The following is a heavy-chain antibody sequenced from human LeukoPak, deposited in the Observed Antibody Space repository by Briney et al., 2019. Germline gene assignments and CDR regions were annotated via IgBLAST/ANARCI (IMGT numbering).Heavy chain of an antibody. V-gene: IGHV3-21*01. CDR1: GFTLSSYT. D-gene: IGHD2-21*02. CDR2: ISSSSTYL. CDR3: ARRSYCGGDCYGSDAFDI. J-gene: IGHJ3*02. Sequence: GGSLRLSCAASGFTLSSYTMNWVRQAPGRGLEWVSSISSSSTYLDYADSLKGRFTISRDNAKNSLYLQMNSLRAEDTAVYYCARRSYCGGDCYGSDAFDIWGQGTMVTVSS.